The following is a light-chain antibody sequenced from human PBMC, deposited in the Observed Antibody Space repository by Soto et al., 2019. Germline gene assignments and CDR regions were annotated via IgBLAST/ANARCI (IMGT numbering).Light chain of an antibody. CDR3: MQGLEGPT. Sequence: DIVMTQSPLSLPVTPGEPASISCRSSQSLFHSVGHNYLDWYVQKPGQSPQLLIYLGSNRASGVPDRFSGSGSGRDFTLNISRVEADDVGVYYCMQGLEGPTFCQGTKVEIK. CDR1: QSLFHSVGHNY. J-gene: IGKJ1*01. V-gene: IGKV2-28*01. CDR2: LGS.